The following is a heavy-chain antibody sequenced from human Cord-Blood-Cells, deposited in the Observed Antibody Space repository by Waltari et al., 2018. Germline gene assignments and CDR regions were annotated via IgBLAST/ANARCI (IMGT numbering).Heavy chain of an antibody. CDR2: MNPNSGNT. D-gene: IGHD1-26*01. CDR3: AIDGSYYDAFDI. V-gene: IGHV1-8*01. J-gene: IGHJ3*02. CDR1: GYTVTRYY. Sequence: QMQLVQSGSEVKKPGASVKVSSKASGYTVTRYYLNSLRQATGQGLEWMGWMNPNSGNTGYAQKFQGRVTMTRNTYISTAYMELSSLRSEDTAVYYCAIDGSYYDAFDIWGQGTMVTVSS.